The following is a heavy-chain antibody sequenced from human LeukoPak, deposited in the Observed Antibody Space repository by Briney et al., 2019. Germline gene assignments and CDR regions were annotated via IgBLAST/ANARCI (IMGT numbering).Heavy chain of an antibody. V-gene: IGHV3-23*01. D-gene: IGHD3-10*02. Sequence: PGRSLRLSCAASGFTFSSYAMSWVRQAPGKGLEWVSAISGSGGSTYYADSVKGRFTISRDNPKNTLYLQMNSLRAEDTAVYYCAKGYQSGITMYYFDYWGQGTLVTVSS. CDR1: GFTFSSYA. CDR2: ISGSGGST. J-gene: IGHJ4*02. CDR3: AKGYQSGITMYYFDY.